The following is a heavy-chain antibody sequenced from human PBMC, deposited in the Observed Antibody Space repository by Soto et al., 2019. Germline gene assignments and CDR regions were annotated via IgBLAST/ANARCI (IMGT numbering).Heavy chain of an antibody. D-gene: IGHD3-16*01. Sequence: SETLSLTCTVSGGSISSGDYYWSWIRQHPGKGLEWIGYIYYSGSTYYNPSLRSRVTISVDTSKNQFSLKLSSVTAADTAVYYCARVQSRSFGFDIWGQGTMVTVS. V-gene: IGHV4-31*03. J-gene: IGHJ3*02. CDR3: ARVQSRSFGFDI. CDR1: GGSISSGDYY. CDR2: IYYSGST.